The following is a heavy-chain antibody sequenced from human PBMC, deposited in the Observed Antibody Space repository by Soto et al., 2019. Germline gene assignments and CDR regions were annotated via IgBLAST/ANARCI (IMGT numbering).Heavy chain of an antibody. V-gene: IGHV5-51*01. D-gene: IGHD6-13*01. J-gene: IGHJ5*02. CDR2: IYPGDSNT. CDR3: ARKGGIAAAGTKGWFEP. Sequence: GASQPSSCKGRGCSFTRYWIGSLRQMHRKGREGMRIIYPGDSNTRYSPSFQGQVTISADKSISTAYLQWSSLKASDTAMYYCARKGGIAAAGTKGWFEPWGKGSLVTVTS. CDR1: GCSFTRYW.